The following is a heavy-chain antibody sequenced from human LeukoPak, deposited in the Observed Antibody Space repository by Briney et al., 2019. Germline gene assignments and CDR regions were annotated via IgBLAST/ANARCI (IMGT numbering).Heavy chain of an antibody. V-gene: IGHV1-2*02. CDR2: INPNTGGT. D-gene: IGHD3-22*01. CDR1: GYNFAGYY. CDR3: ARERIDYYDSSGYYRDAFDI. Sequence: GASVKVSCKASGYNFAGYYINWVRQVPGQGLEWMGWINPNTGGTNYAQKFQGRVTMTRDTSISTAYMELSRLRSDDTAVYYCARERIDYYDSSGYYRDAFDIWGQGTMVTVSS. J-gene: IGHJ3*02.